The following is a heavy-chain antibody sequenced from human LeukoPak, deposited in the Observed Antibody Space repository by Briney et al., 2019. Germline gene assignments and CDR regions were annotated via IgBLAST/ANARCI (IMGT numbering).Heavy chain of an antibody. V-gene: IGHV3-33*01. D-gene: IGHD6-6*01. CDR3: ARDRGTTSSAGYYFDL. Sequence: GGSLRLSCAASGFTFSGYGMHWVRQAPGKGLEWVAVIWYDGSNKYYADSVKGRFTISRDNSKNTLYLQMNSLRAEDTAVYYCARDRGTTSSAGYYFDLWGQGTLVTVSS. J-gene: IGHJ4*02. CDR2: IWYDGSNK. CDR1: GFTFSGYG.